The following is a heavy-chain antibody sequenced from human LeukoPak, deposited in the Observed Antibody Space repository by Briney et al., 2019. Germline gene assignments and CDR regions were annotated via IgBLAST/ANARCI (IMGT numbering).Heavy chain of an antibody. CDR1: GGSISSSSYY. J-gene: IGHJ4*02. Sequence: PSETLSLTCTVSGGSISSSSYYWGWIRQPPGKGLEWIGSIYYSGSTYYNPSLKSRVTISVDTSKNQFSLKLSSVTAADTAVYYCARGIAAAGTYDDYWGQGTLVTVSS. CDR3: ARGIAAAGTYDDY. V-gene: IGHV4-39*01. CDR2: IYYSGST. D-gene: IGHD6-13*01.